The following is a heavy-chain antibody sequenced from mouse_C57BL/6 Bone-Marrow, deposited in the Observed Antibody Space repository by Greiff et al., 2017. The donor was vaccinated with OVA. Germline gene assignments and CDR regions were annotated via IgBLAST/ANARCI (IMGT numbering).Heavy chain of an antibody. D-gene: IGHD2-3*01. CDR3: ARNDGYGFAY. V-gene: IGHV5-17*01. CDR1: GFTFSDYG. J-gene: IGHJ3*01. Sequence: EVMLVESGGGLVKPGGSLKLSCAASGFTFSDYGMHWVRQAPEKGLEWVAYISSGSSTIYYADTVKGRFTISRDNAKNTLFLQMTSLRSEDTAMYYCARNDGYGFAYWGKGTLVTVSA. CDR2: ISSGSSTI.